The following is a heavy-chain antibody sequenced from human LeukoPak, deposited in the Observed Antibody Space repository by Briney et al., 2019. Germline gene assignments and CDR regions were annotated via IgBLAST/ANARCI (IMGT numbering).Heavy chain of an antibody. CDR2: IYYSGST. D-gene: IGHD4-17*01. V-gene: IGHV4-39*01. Sequence: PSETLSLTCTVSGGSISSSSYYWGWIRQTPGKGLEWIGSIYYSGSTYYNPPLKSRVTISVDTSKNQFSLKLSSVTAADTAVYYCARSSYGADDAFDIWGQGTMVTVSS. CDR1: GGSISSSSYY. J-gene: IGHJ3*02. CDR3: ARSSYGADDAFDI.